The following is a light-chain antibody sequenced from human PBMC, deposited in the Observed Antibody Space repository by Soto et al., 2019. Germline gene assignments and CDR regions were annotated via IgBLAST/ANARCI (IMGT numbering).Light chain of an antibody. V-gene: IGLV2-8*01. CDR1: SSDVGGYNY. CDR2: EVS. CDR3: WSYVGGKTLGV. J-gene: IGLJ3*02. Sequence: QSALTQPPSASGSPGQSVTISCTGTSSDVGGYNYVSWYQHHPGKAPKHMIYEVSKQPSGVPDRFSGSKSGNTASLTVSGLQAEDEADYIYWSYVGGKTLGVVGGGT.